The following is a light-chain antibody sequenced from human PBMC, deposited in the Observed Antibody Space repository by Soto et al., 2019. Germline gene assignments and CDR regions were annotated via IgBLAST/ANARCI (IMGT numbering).Light chain of an antibody. CDR2: AAS. V-gene: IGKV1-9*01. CDR1: QDISSY. J-gene: IGKJ4*01. CDR3: QQLRSYPST. Sequence: IQVTQSPSSLSASVGHRVTITCRASQDISSYLAWYQQKPGKAPTLLIYAASTLQSGVPSRFSGSGFGTDFTLTISSLQAEDFASYYCQQLRSYPSTFGGGTKVEIK.